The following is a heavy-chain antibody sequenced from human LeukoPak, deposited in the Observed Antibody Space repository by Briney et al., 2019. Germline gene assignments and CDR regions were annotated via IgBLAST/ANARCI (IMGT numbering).Heavy chain of an antibody. V-gene: IGHV4-61*08. D-gene: IGHD3-22*01. Sequence: SETPSLTCTVSGGSISSGGYYWSWIRQHPGKGLEWIGYIYYSGSTNYNPSLKSRVTISVDTSKNQFSLKLSSVTAADTAVYYCASQTYYDSRADYWGQGTLVTVSS. CDR1: GGSISSGGYY. CDR2: IYYSGST. J-gene: IGHJ4*02. CDR3: ASQTYYDSRADY.